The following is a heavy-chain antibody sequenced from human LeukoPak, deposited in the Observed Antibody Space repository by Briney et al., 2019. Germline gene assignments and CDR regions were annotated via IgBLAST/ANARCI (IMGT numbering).Heavy chain of an antibody. D-gene: IGHD4-23*01. Sequence: PGGSLRLSCAASGFTFSSYGMHCVRQAPGKGLEWVAVISYDGSNKYYADSVKGRFTISRDNSKNTLYLQMNSLRAEDTAVYYCARMYGGNWFDPWGQGTLVTVSS. CDR1: GFTFSSYG. J-gene: IGHJ5*02. V-gene: IGHV3-30*03. CDR3: ARMYGGNWFDP. CDR2: ISYDGSNK.